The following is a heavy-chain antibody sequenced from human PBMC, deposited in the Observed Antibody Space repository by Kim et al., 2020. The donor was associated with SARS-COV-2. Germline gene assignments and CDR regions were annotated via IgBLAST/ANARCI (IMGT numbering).Heavy chain of an antibody. CDR1: GFTFSSYW. V-gene: IGHV3-7*01. CDR3: ARVLSGPAAIHFDY. CDR2: IKQDGSEK. D-gene: IGHD2-2*01. Sequence: GGSLRLSCAASGFTFSSYWMSWVRQAPGKGLEWVANIKQDGSEKYYVDSVKGRFTISRDNAKNSLYLQMNSLRAEDTAVYYCARVLSGPAAIHFDYWGQGTLVTVSS. J-gene: IGHJ4*02.